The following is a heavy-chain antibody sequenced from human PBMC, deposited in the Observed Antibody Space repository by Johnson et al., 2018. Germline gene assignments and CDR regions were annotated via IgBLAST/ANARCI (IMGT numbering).Heavy chain of an antibody. Sequence: VQLVESGGGLVQPGGSLRLSCVASGFTFSGYPMNWVRQAPGKGLEWISYISTTGTTIYYADSVKGRFTISWESAKNSLFLQMGSLRAEDSGGYFCARNPACMYGFLRHIDVGGRGTTVTVSS. CDR2: ISTTGTTI. V-gene: IGHV3-48*01. D-gene: IGHD4-17*01. CDR1: GFTFSGYP. J-gene: IGHJ6*03. CDR3: ARNPACMYGFLRHIDV.